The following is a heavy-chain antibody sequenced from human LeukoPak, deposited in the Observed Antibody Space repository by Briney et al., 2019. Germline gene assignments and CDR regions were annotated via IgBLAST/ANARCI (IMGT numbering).Heavy chain of an antibody. Sequence: SETLSLTCTVSGGSISSYYWGWIRQPPGKGLEWIGSIYYSGSTYYNPSLKSRVTISVDTSKKQFSLKLSSVTAADTAVFYCARWIYSSNWYGSVAFDMWGQGTMVTVS. CDR2: IYYSGST. V-gene: IGHV4-39*01. CDR3: ARWIYSSNWYGSVAFDM. J-gene: IGHJ3*02. CDR1: GGSISSYY. D-gene: IGHD6-13*01.